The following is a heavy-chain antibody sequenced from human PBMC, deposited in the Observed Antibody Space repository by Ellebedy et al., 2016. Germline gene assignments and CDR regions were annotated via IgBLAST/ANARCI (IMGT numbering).Heavy chain of an antibody. CDR2: IYYSGST. CDR1: GGSISSGGYY. J-gene: IGHJ4*02. D-gene: IGHD6-19*01. CDR3: ARDRSAVAAPGGRYFDY. V-gene: IGHV4-31*03. Sequence: SETLSLXCTVSGGSISSGGYYWSWIRQHPGKGLEWIGYIYYSGSTYYNPSLKSRVTISVDTSKNQFSLKLSSVTAADTAVYYCARDRSAVAAPGGRYFDYWGQGTLVTVSS.